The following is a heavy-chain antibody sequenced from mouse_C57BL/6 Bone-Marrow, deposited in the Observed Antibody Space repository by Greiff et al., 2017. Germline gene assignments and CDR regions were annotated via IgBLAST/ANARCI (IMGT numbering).Heavy chain of an antibody. J-gene: IGHJ3*01. CDR1: GYTFTDYN. Sequence: VQLKESGPELVKPGASVKMSCKASGYTFTDYNMHWVKQSHGKSLEWIGYINPNNGGTSYNQKFKGKATLTGNKSSNTVYMELRSLTSEDCSIYYCARERRKLRTWFAYWGQGTLVTVSA. CDR3: ARERRKLRTWFAY. CDR2: INPNNGGT. V-gene: IGHV1-22*01. D-gene: IGHD1-1*01.